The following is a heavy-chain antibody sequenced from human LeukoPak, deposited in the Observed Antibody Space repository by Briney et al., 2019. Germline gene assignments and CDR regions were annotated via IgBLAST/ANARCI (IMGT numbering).Heavy chain of an antibody. CDR1: GGSFSGYY. CDR3: AGVRFLELGYYYYYGMDV. D-gene: IGHD3-3*01. V-gene: IGHV4-34*01. Sequence: SETLSLTCAVYGGSFSGYYWSWIRQPPGKGLEWIGEINHSGSTNYNPSLKSRVTISVDTSKNQFSLKLSSVTAADTAVYYCAGVRFLELGYYYYYGMDVWGQGTTVTVSS. CDR2: INHSGST. J-gene: IGHJ6*02.